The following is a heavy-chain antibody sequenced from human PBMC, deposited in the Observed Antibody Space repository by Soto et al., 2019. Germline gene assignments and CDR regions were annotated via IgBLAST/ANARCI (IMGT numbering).Heavy chain of an antibody. CDR3: ARGKGMEENYYYYGMDV. Sequence: ASVKVSCKASGYTFSTYALHWVLQAPGQGLEGMGWINGGNGHTRYSQKFKDRVTISRDTPASTAYMELSGLRSEDTAVYYCARGKGMEENYYYYGMDVWGQGTTVTVSS. CDR2: INGGNGHT. D-gene: IGHD1-1*01. J-gene: IGHJ6*02. CDR1: GYTFSTYA. V-gene: IGHV1-3*01.